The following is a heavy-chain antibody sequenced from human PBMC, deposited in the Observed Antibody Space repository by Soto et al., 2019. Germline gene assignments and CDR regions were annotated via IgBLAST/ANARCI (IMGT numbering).Heavy chain of an antibody. CDR3: AKAPPRVVVVSPAWFDY. Sequence: GGSLRLSCAASGFTFSSYAMSWVRQAPGKGLEWVSAISGSGGSTYYADSVKGRFTISRDNSKNTLYLQMNSLRAEDTAVYYCAKAPPRVVVVSPAWFDYWGQGTRVTVSS. CDR1: GFTFSSYA. D-gene: IGHD3-22*01. J-gene: IGHJ4*02. V-gene: IGHV3-23*01. CDR2: ISGSGGST.